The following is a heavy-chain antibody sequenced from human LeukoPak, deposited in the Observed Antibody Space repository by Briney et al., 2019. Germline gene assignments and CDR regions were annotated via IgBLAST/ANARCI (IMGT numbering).Heavy chain of an antibody. Sequence: GGSLRLSCAASGFTFDDYGMSWVRQAPGKGLERVSGITNSGENTYYADSVKGRFTISRDNSKNTLFLEMNSLRVEDTAVYYCAKGRGFRVWDPWDNWGQGTLITVSS. D-gene: IGHD3-16*01. J-gene: IGHJ4*02. CDR2: ITNSGENT. CDR3: AKGRGFRVWDPWDN. V-gene: IGHV3-23*01. CDR1: GFTFDDYG.